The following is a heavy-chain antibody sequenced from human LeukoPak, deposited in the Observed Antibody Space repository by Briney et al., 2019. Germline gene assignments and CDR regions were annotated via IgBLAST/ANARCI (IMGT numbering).Heavy chain of an antibody. CDR1: GFTFSSYW. CDR3: ARAVAVAGTGGFY. Sequence: PGGSLRLSCAASGFTFSSYWMHWVRQAPGKGLVWVSRINSDGSSTSYADSVKGRFTISRDNAKNTLYLQMNSLRAEDTAVYYCARAVAVAGTGGFYWGQGTLVTVSS. V-gene: IGHV3-74*01. J-gene: IGHJ4*02. D-gene: IGHD6-19*01. CDR2: INSDGSST.